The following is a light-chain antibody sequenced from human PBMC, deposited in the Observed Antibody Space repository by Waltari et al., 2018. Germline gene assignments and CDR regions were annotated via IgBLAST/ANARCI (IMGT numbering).Light chain of an antibody. J-gene: IGKJ2*01. V-gene: IGKV1-5*03. CDR3: QQYSNYYT. CDR1: VSISTW. Sequence: DIQMTQSPSTLSASVGDTVTFTCRASVSISTWLAWYQQRPGKAPKLLIYKASYLETGVPSRFSGSGSGTEFILTISSLRPDDSATYYCQQYSNYYTFGQGTKLEIK. CDR2: KAS.